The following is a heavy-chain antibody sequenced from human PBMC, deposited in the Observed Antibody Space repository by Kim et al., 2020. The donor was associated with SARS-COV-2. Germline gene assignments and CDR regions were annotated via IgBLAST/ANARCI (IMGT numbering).Heavy chain of an antibody. CDR2: IFVGGTT. J-gene: IGHJ4*02. D-gene: IGHD3-10*01. Sequence: GGSLRLSCAASGFTVRSNYMTWVRQAPGKGLEWVSVIFVGGTTYYADSVKGRCTISRDHSANTVYLQMTSLRAEDTAVYYCARDHYYGSESDWGQGTLVTVSS. V-gene: IGHV3-53*01. CDR3: ARDHYYGSESD. CDR1: GFTVRSNY.